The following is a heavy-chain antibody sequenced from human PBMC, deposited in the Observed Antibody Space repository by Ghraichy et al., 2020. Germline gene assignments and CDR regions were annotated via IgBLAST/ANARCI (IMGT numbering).Heavy chain of an antibody. V-gene: IGHV3-64D*09. J-gene: IGHJ6*02. CDR2: ISSNGGST. D-gene: IGHD5-18*01. CDR1: GFTFSSYG. CDR3: VKGGAMVTSPYGMDV. Sequence: GGSLRLSCSASGFTFSSYGMHWVRQAPGKGLEYVSVISSNGGSTYYADSVKGRFTISRDNSKNTLYLQMSSLRAEDTAVYYCVKGGAMVTSPYGMDVWGQGTTVTVSS.